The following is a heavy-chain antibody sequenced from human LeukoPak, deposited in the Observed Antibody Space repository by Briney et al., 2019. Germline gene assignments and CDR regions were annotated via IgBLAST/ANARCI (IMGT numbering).Heavy chain of an antibody. CDR3: ARVQLWFGEPHSGVYYFDY. V-gene: IGHV4-31*03. D-gene: IGHD3-10*01. J-gene: IGHJ4*02. Sequence: SQTLSLTCTVSGGSISSGGYYWSWIRQHPGKGLEWIGYIYYSGSTYYNPSLKSRVTISVDTSKNQFSLKLSSVTAADTAVCYCARVQLWFGEPHSGVYYFDYWGQGTLVTVSS. CDR1: GGSISSGGYY. CDR2: IYYSGST.